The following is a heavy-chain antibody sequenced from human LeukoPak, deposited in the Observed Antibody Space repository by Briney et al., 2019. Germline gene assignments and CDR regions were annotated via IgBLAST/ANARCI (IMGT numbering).Heavy chain of an antibody. D-gene: IGHD6-19*01. Sequence: GGSLRLSCAASGFTFSSYSMNWVRQAPGKGLEWVSYISSSSSTIYYADSVKGRFTISRDNAKNSLYLQMNSLRSEDTAVYYCARVISDSSGWYGPTDYWGQGTLVTVSS. CDR1: GFTFSSYS. V-gene: IGHV3-48*01. J-gene: IGHJ4*02. CDR3: ARVISDSSGWYGPTDY. CDR2: ISSSSSTI.